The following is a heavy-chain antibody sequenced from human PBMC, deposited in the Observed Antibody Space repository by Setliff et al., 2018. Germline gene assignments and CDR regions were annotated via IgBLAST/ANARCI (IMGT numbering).Heavy chain of an antibody. J-gene: IGHJ3*01. V-gene: IGHV3-15*01. Sequence: GESLKISCAASGITFSTYSMNWVRQAPGKGPEWVGRVKSNTDGGAIDYAAPVKGRFTISRDDSKNTVFLQMNSLKTEDTAVYYCATDVPACRGSTCYNAFDVWGQGTMVTVSS. CDR3: ATDVPACRGSTCYNAFDV. CDR1: GITFSTYS. CDR2: VKSNTDGGAI. D-gene: IGHD2-2*02.